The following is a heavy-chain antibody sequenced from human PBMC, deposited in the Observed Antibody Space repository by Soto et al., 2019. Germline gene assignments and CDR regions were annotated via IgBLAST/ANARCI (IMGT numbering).Heavy chain of an antibody. CDR2: ISGSDYST. D-gene: IGHD3-3*02. CDR3: AKELAAIGTPCFDL. Sequence: EVQLLESGGGLVQPGESLRLSCAASGLTFSFYGMSWVRQAPGKGLEWVSGISGSDYSTYYADSVKGRFTISRDISRNTLYLQMNSLRAEDTAVYYCAKELAAIGTPCFDLLGQGTLVTVSS. V-gene: IGHV3-23*01. J-gene: IGHJ4*02. CDR1: GLTFSFYG.